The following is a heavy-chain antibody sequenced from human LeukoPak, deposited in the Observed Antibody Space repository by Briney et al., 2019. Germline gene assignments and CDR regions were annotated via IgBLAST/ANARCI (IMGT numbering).Heavy chain of an antibody. Sequence: SETLSLTCTVSGGSISSYYWSWIRQPAGKGLEWIGRIYTSGSTNYNPSLKSRVTISVDTSKNQFSLNLNSVTAADTAVYYCARGRYCGSTSCPPGPYWGQGTLVTVSS. J-gene: IGHJ4*02. CDR1: GGSISSYY. CDR2: IYTSGST. CDR3: ARGRYCGSTSCPPGPY. V-gene: IGHV4-4*07. D-gene: IGHD2-2*01.